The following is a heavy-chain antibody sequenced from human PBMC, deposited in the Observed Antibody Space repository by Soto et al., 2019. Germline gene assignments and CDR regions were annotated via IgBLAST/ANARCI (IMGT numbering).Heavy chain of an antibody. CDR2: VSASGGGT. V-gene: IGHV3-23*01. D-gene: IGHD2-2*01. Sequence: EVQLLESGGGLGQPGGSLRLSCAASGSTFSRYAMNWVRQAPGKGLEWVAGVSASGGGTSYADSVKGRFTISRDNSKDTLYLQMNSLRAEDTAVYYCAKSSSRAHYYAMDVWGQGTTVTVFS. CDR1: GSTFSRYA. J-gene: IGHJ6*02. CDR3: AKSSSRAHYYAMDV.